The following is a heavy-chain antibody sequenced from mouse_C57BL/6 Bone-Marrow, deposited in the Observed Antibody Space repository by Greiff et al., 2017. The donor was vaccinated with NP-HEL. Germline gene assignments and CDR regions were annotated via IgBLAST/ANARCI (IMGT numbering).Heavy chain of an antibody. CDR1: GYTFTSYW. Sequence: QVQLKQPGAELVKPGASVKVSCKASGYTFTSYWMHWVKQRPGQGLEWIGRIHPSDSDTNYNQKFKGKATLTVDKSSSTAYMQLSSLTSEDSAVYYCAMRGARTAQASDYWGQGTTLTVSS. J-gene: IGHJ2*01. V-gene: IGHV1-74*01. CDR2: IHPSDSDT. D-gene: IGHD3-2*02. CDR3: AMRGARTAQASDY.